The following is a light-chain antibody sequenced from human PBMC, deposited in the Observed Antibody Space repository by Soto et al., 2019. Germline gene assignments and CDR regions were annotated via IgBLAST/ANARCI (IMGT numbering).Light chain of an antibody. CDR3: HYYGSSPRT. CDR2: SAS. J-gene: IGKJ1*01. V-gene: IGKV3-20*01. Sequence: EIVLTQSPGTLSSSPGERATLSCRASQSVNPYYLAWYQQKPGQAPRLLIYSASSRATGIPDRFSGSGSGTDFTLTISRLEPEDFVVYYCHYYGSSPRTFGQGTKVEIK. CDR1: QSVNPYY.